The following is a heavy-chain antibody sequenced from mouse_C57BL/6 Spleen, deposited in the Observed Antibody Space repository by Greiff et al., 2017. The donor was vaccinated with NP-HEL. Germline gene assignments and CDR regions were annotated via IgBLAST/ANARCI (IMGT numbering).Heavy chain of an antibody. CDR1: GYAFSSSW. CDR2: IYPGDGDT. J-gene: IGHJ3*01. CDR3: ASGDSSAWFAY. D-gene: IGHD3-2*02. Sequence: QVQLQQSGPELVKPGASVKISCKASGYAFSSSWMNWVKQRPGKGLEWIGRIYPGDGDTNYNGKFKGKATLTADKSSSTAYMQLSSLTSEDSAVYFFASGDSSAWFAYWGQGTLVTVSA. V-gene: IGHV1-82*01.